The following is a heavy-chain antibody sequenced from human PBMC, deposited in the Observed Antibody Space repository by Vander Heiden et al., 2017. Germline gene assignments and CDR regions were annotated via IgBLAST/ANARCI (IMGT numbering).Heavy chain of an antibody. J-gene: IGHJ6*02. CDR2: ISWDGGST. Sequence: EMQLVESGGVVVQPGGSLRLSCAASGFTFDDYAMPWVRQAPGKGLEWVSLISWDGGSTYYADSVKGRFTISRDNSKNSLYLQMNSLRAEDTALYYCAKDTISRDGYSYYYYYGMDVWGQGTTVTVSS. CDR1: GFTFDDYA. D-gene: IGHD5-18*01. V-gene: IGHV3-43D*04. CDR3: AKDTISRDGYSYYYYYGMDV.